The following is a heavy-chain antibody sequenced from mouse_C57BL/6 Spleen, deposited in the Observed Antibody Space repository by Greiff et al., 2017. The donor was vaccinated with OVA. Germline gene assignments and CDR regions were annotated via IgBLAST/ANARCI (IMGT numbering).Heavy chain of an antibody. D-gene: IGHD1-1*01. CDR1: GFNIKDDY. V-gene: IGHV14-4*01. Sequence: EVQLQQSGAELVRPGASVQLSCTASGFNIKDDYMHWVKQRPEQGLEWIGWIDPENGDTEYASKFQGKATITADTSSNTAYLQLSSLTSEDTAVYYCTTGYYGSSYPYYAMDYWGQGTSVTVS. J-gene: IGHJ4*01. CDR2: IDPENGDT. CDR3: TTGYYGSSYPYYAMDY.